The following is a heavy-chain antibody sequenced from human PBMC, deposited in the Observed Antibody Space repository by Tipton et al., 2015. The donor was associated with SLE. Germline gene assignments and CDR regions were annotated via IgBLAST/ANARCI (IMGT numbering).Heavy chain of an antibody. CDR3: AKDRQDIVVVPAAEFDY. J-gene: IGHJ4*02. V-gene: IGHV3-64*04. Sequence: SLRLSCSASGFTFSSYAMHWVRQAPGKGLEYVSAISGSGGSTYYADSVKGRFTISRDNSKNTLYLQMNSLRAEDTAVYYCAKDRQDIVVVPAAEFDYWGQGTLVTVSS. D-gene: IGHD2-2*01. CDR1: GFTFSSYA. CDR2: ISGSGGST.